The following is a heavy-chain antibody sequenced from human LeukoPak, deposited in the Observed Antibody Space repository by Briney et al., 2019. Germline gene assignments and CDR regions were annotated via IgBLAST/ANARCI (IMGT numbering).Heavy chain of an antibody. Sequence: GTSVKVSCKASGFTFTSSAMQWVRQARGQRLEWIGWIVVGSGNTNYAQKFQERVTITRDMSTSTAYMELSSLRAEDTAVYYCARDQYNVDIVATSSGGSDYWGQGTLVTVSS. D-gene: IGHD5-12*01. V-gene: IGHV1-58*02. CDR3: ARDQYNVDIVATSSGGSDY. J-gene: IGHJ4*02. CDR1: GFTFTSSA. CDR2: IVVGSGNT.